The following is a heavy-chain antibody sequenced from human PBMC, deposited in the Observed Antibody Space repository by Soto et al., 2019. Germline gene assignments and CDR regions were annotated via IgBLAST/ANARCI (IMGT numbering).Heavy chain of an antibody. V-gene: IGHV4-30-4*01. CDR2: IYYSGST. J-gene: IGHJ4*02. CDR1: DGSISIGDYY. Sequence: SETLCITCTFSDGSISIGDYYWSWIRQPPGKGMEWIGQIYYSGSTYYNPSLKSRVTISVDTSKNQFSLKLSSVTAADTAVYYCARESDYWGQGTMVTVSS. CDR3: ARESDY.